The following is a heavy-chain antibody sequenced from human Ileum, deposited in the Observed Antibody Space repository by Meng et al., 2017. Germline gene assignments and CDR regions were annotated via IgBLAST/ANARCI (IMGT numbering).Heavy chain of an antibody. J-gene: IGHJ4*02. CDR3: ASGSGSLDY. CDR2: TYYRSKWYS. V-gene: IGHV6-1*01. Sequence: QVQLQQSGQGLVKPSPTLSLTCAVSGGSVSSNIAAWNWIRQSPLRGLEWLGRTYYRSKWYSEYAVSVKSRISITPDTSKNQFSLQMNSVTPEDTAVYYCASGSGSLDYWGPGTLVTVSS. CDR1: GGSVSSNIAA. D-gene: IGHD3-3*01.